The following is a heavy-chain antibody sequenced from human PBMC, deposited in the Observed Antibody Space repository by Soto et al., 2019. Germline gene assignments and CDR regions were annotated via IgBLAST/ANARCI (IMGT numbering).Heavy chain of an antibody. Sequence: QVQLQESGPGLVKPTQTLSLTCTVSGGSISSGGYYWSWIREHPGKGLEWIGYIYYSGNTYYNPSLKSRVTISVDTSKNQFSLKLSSVTAADTAVYYCARGPGSGWYDYWGQGTLVTVSS. J-gene: IGHJ4*02. V-gene: IGHV4-31*03. CDR2: IYYSGNT. CDR3: ARGPGSGWYDY. D-gene: IGHD6-19*01. CDR1: GGSISSGGYY.